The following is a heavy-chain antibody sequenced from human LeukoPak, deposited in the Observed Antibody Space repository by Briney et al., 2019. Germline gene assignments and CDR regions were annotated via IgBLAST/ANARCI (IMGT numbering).Heavy chain of an antibody. Sequence: SVKVSCKASGGTFSSYAISWVRQAPGQGLEWMGRIIPILGIANYAQKFQGRVTITADKSTSTAYMELSSLRSEDTAVYYCARDRESDYVRDAFDIWGQGTMVTVSS. CDR1: GGTFSSYA. CDR2: IIPILGIA. D-gene: IGHD3-10*02. J-gene: IGHJ3*02. V-gene: IGHV1-69*04. CDR3: ARDRESDYVRDAFDI.